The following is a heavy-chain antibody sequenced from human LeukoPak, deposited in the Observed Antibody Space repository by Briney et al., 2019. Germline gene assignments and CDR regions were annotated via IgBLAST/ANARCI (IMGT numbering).Heavy chain of an antibody. V-gene: IGHV4-30-2*01. J-gene: IGHJ5*02. Sequence: SETLSLTCTVSGGSMSSGGYSWSWIRQPPGKGLEFIGYIYHSGTTYYNPSLKSRLTITVDRSENQLSLKLTSLTAADTAMYYCAKMSAPSNWFDPWGQGTLVTVSS. CDR1: GGSMSSGGYS. CDR2: IYHSGTT. CDR3: AKMSAPSNWFDP.